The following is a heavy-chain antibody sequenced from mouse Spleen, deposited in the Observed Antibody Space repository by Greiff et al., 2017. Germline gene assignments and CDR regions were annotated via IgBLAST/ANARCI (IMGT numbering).Heavy chain of an antibody. CDR2: INPNNGGT. J-gene: IGHJ2*01. CDR1: GYTFTDYN. D-gene: IGHD4-1*01. Sequence: VQLKQSGPELVKPGASVKIPCKASGYTFTDYNMDWVKQSHGKSLEWIGDINPNNGGTIYNQKFKGKATLTVDKSSSTAYMELRSLTSEDTAVYYCARSPLTGYYFDYWGQGTTLTVSS. V-gene: IGHV1-18*01. CDR3: ARSPLTGYYFDY.